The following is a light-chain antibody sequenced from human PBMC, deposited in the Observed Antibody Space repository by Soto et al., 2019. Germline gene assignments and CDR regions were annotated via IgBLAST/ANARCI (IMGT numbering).Light chain of an antibody. CDR3: QRYNNGPPVT. CDR1: QDINNY. CDR2: AAS. Sequence: DIQMTQSPSSLSASVGDRVTITCRASQDINNYLAWYQQKPGKPPKLLIYAASTLQSGVPSRFSGGGSGTDFTLTINSLQPEHVATYYCQRYNNGPPVTFGPGTKV. J-gene: IGKJ3*01. V-gene: IGKV1-27*01.